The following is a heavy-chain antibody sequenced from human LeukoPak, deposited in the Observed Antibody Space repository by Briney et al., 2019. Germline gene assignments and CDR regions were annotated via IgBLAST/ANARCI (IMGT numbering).Heavy chain of an antibody. Sequence: PSETLSLTCSVSGGSISSSTYSWGWIRQPPGKGLEWIGGMYYSGTIYYNPSLKSRVTISVDTSKNQFSLKLASVTAADTAVYYCARGSWSSSIDYWGQGTLVAVSS. CDR1: GGSISSSTYS. V-gene: IGHV4-39*01. CDR2: MYYSGTI. CDR3: ARGSWSSSIDY. J-gene: IGHJ4*02. D-gene: IGHD6-6*01.